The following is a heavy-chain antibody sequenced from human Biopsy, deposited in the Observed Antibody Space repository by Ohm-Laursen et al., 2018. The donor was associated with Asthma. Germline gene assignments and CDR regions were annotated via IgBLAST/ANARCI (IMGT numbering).Heavy chain of an antibody. CDR1: GGSITSSSYY. Sequence: SETLSLTCTVSGGSITSSSYYWGWIRQPPGKGMEWIGSMYHSGSPYSHPSLKSRATISGDRSKNQLSLKMSSVTAADTAVYFCVRHQYSSSWSTFDYWGQGALVTVSS. V-gene: IGHV4-39*01. D-gene: IGHD3-22*01. CDR2: MYHSGSP. CDR3: VRHQYSSSWSTFDY. J-gene: IGHJ4*02.